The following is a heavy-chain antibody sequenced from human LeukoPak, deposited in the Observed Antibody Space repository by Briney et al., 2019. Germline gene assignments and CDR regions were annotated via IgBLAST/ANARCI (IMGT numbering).Heavy chain of an antibody. CDR3: ARDESGDNDAFDI. V-gene: IGHV3-21*01. J-gene: IGHJ3*02. D-gene: IGHD2-21*01. Sequence: GGSLRLSCAASGFTFSDYTMNWVRLAPGKGLEWVSSISGSSNYIYYADSVKGRFTISRGNPKNSLYLQMNSLRVEDTAVYYCARDESGDNDAFDIWGQGTMVTVSS. CDR1: GFTFSDYT. CDR2: ISGSSNYI.